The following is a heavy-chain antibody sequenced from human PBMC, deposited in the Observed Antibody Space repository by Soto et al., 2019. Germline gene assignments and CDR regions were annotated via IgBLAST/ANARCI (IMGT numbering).Heavy chain of an antibody. D-gene: IGHD2-15*01. V-gene: IGHV3-23*01. J-gene: IGHJ4*02. CDR3: ARDGGLQCSGGSCYFRPFDY. CDR1: GLTFSNYA. CDR2: ISGSGGST. Sequence: PGGSLRLSCAASGLTFSNYAVTWVRQAPGKGLEWVSTISGSGGSTYYADSVKGRFTISRDNSKDTLYLQMNSLRAEDTAVYYCARDGGLQCSGGSCYFRPFDYWGQGTLVTVSS.